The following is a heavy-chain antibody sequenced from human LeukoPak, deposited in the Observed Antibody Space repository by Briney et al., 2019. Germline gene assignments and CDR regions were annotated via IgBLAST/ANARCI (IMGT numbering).Heavy chain of an antibody. CDR3: ARTYDSSGYYWWDYYYMDV. CDR2: IKQDGSEK. CDR1: GFTFSSYW. Sequence: GESLKISCAASGFTFSSYWMSWVRQAPGKGLEWVANIKQDGSEKYYVDSVKGRFTISRDNAKNSLYLQMSSLRAEDTAVYYCARTYDSSGYYWWDYYYMDVWGKGTTVTVSS. D-gene: IGHD3-22*01. J-gene: IGHJ6*03. V-gene: IGHV3-7*01.